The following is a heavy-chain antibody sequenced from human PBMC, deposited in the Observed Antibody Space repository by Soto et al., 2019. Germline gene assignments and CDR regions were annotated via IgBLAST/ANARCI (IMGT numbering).Heavy chain of an antibody. CDR2: FYWDDDK. CDR3: AHIAPAYDAFDI. Sequence: QITLKESGPTLVKPTQTLTLTCTFSGFSLSTSGVGVGWIRQPPGKTLEWLALFYWDDDKRYSPSLKSRLAITKDTSNNPAVITMTNMDTVDTATYDCAHIAPAYDAFDIWGQGTMVTVSS. J-gene: IGHJ3*02. V-gene: IGHV2-5*02. D-gene: IGHD3-16*01. CDR1: GFSLSTSGVG.